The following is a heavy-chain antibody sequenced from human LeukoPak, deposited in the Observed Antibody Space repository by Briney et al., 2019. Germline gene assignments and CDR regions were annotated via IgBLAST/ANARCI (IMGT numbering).Heavy chain of an antibody. V-gene: IGHV5-51*01. CDR3: ARLVTIFGVVIGLAFDP. CDR2: IYPGDSDT. D-gene: IGHD3-3*01. Sequence: GESLKISCKGSGYSFTSYWIGWVRQMPGKGLEWMGIIYPGDSDTRYSPSFQGQVTISADKSISTAYLQWSSLKASDTAMYYCARLVTIFGVVIGLAFDPWGQGTLVTVSS. CDR1: GYSFTSYW. J-gene: IGHJ5*02.